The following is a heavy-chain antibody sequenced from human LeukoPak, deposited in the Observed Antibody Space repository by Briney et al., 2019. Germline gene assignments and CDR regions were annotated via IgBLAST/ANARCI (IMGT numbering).Heavy chain of an antibody. J-gene: IGHJ4*02. CDR2: MNPNSGNT. V-gene: IGHV1-8*03. Sequence: ASVKVSCKASGYTFTSYDINWVRQATGQGLEWMGWMNPNSGNTGYAQKFRGRVTITRNTSISTAYMELRSLRSEDTAVYYCARGNCSSTSCYTLSEYYFDYWGQGTLVTVSS. CDR3: ARGNCSSTSCYTLSEYYFDY. D-gene: IGHD2-2*02. CDR1: GYTFTSYD.